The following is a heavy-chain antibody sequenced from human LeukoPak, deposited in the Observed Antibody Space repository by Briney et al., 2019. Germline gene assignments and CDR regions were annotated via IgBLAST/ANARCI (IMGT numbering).Heavy chain of an antibody. V-gene: IGHV3-7*01. CDR2: IKQDGSEK. Sequence: PGGSLRLSCAASGFTFNSYWMSWVRQAPGKGLEWVANIKQDGSEKYYVDSVKGRFTISRDNAKNSLYLQMNSLRAEDTAVYYCARAGGVDSSGYYYGTIDYWGQGTLVTVSS. D-gene: IGHD3-22*01. J-gene: IGHJ4*02. CDR1: GFTFNSYW. CDR3: ARAGGVDSSGYYYGTIDY.